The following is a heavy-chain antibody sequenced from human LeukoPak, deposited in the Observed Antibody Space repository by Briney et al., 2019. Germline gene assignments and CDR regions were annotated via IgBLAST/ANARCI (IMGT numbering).Heavy chain of an antibody. J-gene: IGHJ5*02. D-gene: IGHD3-3*01. V-gene: IGHV4-61*02. Sequence: SQTLSLTCTVSGGSISSGSYYWSWIRQPAGKGLEWIRRIYTSGSTNYNPSLKSRVTISVDTSKNQFSLKLSSVTAADTAVYYCAGGRYYYDFGSGYYTKNWFDPWGQGTLVTVSS. CDR2: IYTSGST. CDR3: AGGRYYYDFGSGYYTKNWFDP. CDR1: GGSISSGSYY.